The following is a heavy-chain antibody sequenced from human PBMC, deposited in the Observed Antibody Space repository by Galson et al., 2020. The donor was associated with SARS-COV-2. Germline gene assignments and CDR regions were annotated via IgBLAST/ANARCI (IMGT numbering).Heavy chain of an antibody. J-gene: IGHJ4*02. CDR1: GFTFSSSW. V-gene: IGHV3-7*03. CDR2: IKQDGSEK. D-gene: IGHD6-13*01. Sequence: GGSLRLSCAASGFTFSSSWMSWVRQAPGKGLEWVAIIKQDGSEKYYVDSVKGRFTISRDNAKNSLYLQMNSLRAEDTAVYYCARLGGSSWYFDYWGQGTLVTVSS. CDR3: ARLGGSSWYFDY.